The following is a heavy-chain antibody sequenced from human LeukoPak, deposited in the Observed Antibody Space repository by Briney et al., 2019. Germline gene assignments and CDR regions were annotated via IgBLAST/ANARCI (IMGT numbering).Heavy chain of an antibody. V-gene: IGHV4-59*01. CDR3: ARGPRGDFYCSSTSCYSTYYYYGMDV. J-gene: IGHJ6*02. Sequence: SETLSLTCTVSGGSISSYYWSWIRQPPGKGLEWIGYIYYSGSTNYNPSLKSRVTISVDTSKNQFSLKLSSVTAADTAVYYCARGPRGDFYCSSTSCYSTYYYYGMDVWGQGTTVTVSS. D-gene: IGHD2-2*01. CDR1: GGSISSYY. CDR2: IYYSGST.